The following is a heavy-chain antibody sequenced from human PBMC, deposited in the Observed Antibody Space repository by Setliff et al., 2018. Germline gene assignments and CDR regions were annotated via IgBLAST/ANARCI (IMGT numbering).Heavy chain of an antibody. CDR1: GGSISSYY. V-gene: IGHV4-59*01. CDR3: ARTMYSSSWYGAFDI. CDR2: IHYSGSP. J-gene: IGHJ3*02. D-gene: IGHD6-13*01. Sequence: SETLSLTCTVSGGSISSYYWNWIRQPPGKGLEWIGYIHYSGSPNYHPSLKSRVSTSVDTSQNQISLKLSSVTAAGTAVYYCARTMYSSSWYGAFDIWGQGKMVTVSS.